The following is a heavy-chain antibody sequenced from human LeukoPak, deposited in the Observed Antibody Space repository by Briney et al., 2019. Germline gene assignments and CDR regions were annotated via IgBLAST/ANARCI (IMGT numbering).Heavy chain of an antibody. CDR1: GFTFSSYA. D-gene: IGHD3-22*01. CDR3: ASPVDYYDSSGIGY. Sequence: GGSLRLSCAASGFTFSSYAMHWVRQAPGKGLEYVSAISSNGGSTYYANSVKGRFTISRDNSKNTLYLQMGSLRAEDMAVYYCASPVDYYDSSGIGYWGQGTLVTVSS. CDR2: ISSNGGST. J-gene: IGHJ4*02. V-gene: IGHV3-64*01.